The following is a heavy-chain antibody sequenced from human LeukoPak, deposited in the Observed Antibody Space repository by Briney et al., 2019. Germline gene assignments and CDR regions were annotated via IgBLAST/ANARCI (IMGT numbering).Heavy chain of an antibody. J-gene: IGHJ3*01. CDR3: ARGWVPSDITLK. CDR1: GFTFGDYT. Sequence: GGSLRLSCTASGFTFGDYTMSWVRQAPGKGLVWVSRINSDESDTNYADSVKGRFTISRDNARNTVYLQMNSLRAEDTAVYYCARGWVPSDITLKWGQGTMVTVSS. CDR2: INSDESDT. V-gene: IGHV3-74*01. D-gene: IGHD3-22*01.